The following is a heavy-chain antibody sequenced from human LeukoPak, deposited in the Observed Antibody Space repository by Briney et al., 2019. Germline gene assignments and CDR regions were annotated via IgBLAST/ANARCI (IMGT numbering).Heavy chain of an antibody. Sequence: GGSLRLSCAASGFTFSIYWMSWVRQAPGKGLEWVANIKQDGGEKYYVDSVKGRFTISRDNSKNTLYLQMNSLRAEDTAVYYCARDRRGDYGDRSHYYYMDVWGKGTTVTVSS. D-gene: IGHD4-17*01. CDR3: ARDRRGDYGDRSHYYYMDV. CDR1: GFTFSIYW. CDR2: IKQDGGEK. V-gene: IGHV3-7*03. J-gene: IGHJ6*03.